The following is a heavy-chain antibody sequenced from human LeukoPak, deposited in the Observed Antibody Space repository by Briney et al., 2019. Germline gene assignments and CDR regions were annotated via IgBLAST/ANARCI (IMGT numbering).Heavy chain of an antibody. CDR3: ARRGGSSVVFDY. V-gene: IGHV4-39*07. J-gene: IGHJ4*02. CDR1: GGSISSSSYY. Sequence: PSETLSLTCTVSGGSISSSSYYWCWIRQPPGKGLEGIGSIYYSGSTYYNPSLKSRVTISLDTSKNQFSLKLSSVTAADTAVYYCARRGGSSVVFDYWGQGTLVTVSS. D-gene: IGHD2-15*01. CDR2: IYYSGST.